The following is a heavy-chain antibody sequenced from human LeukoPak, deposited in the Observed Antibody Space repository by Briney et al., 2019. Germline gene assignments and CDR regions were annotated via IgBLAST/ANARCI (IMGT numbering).Heavy chain of an antibody. Sequence: GGSLRLSCAASGFTFSDHYMDWVRQAPGKGLEWVGRIRKKVNSYTTEYAASVRGRFTISRDDSKNSLYLQVNSLKTEDTAVYYCVRVQTSGNYYYFDYWGQGTLVTVSS. D-gene: IGHD1-26*01. CDR2: IRKKVNSYTT. J-gene: IGHJ4*02. CDR1: GFTFSDHY. V-gene: IGHV3-72*01. CDR3: VRVQTSGNYYYFDY.